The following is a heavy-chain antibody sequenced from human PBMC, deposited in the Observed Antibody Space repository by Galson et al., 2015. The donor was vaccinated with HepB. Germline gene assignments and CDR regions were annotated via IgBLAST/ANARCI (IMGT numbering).Heavy chain of an antibody. J-gene: IGHJ3*01. V-gene: IGHV3-64D*06. CDR2: ISFNGGTT. CDR1: GFTFSDYT. D-gene: IGHD1/OR15-1a*01. Sequence: SLRLSCAASGFTFSDYTLDWVRQAPGKGLEFVSAISFNGGTTYFADSVKGRFTISSDNSKNTLSLQMSSLRPEDTAVYYCVKRTVFSAYDVWGPGTMVTVSS. CDR3: VKRTVFSAYDV.